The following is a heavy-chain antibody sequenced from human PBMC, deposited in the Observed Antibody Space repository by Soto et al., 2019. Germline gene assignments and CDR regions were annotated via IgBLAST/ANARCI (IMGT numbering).Heavy chain of an antibody. CDR1: GYSFTSYW. CDR3: ARNPKGYCSSTSCYDFDSYMDV. D-gene: IGHD2-2*01. CDR2: IYPGDSDT. V-gene: IGHV5-51*01. J-gene: IGHJ6*03. Sequence: GESLKISCKGSGYSFTSYWIGWVRQMPGKGLEWMGIIYPGDSDTRYSPSFQGQVTISADKSISTAYLQWSSLKASDTAMYYCARNPKGYCSSTSCYDFDSYMDVWGKGTTVTVSS.